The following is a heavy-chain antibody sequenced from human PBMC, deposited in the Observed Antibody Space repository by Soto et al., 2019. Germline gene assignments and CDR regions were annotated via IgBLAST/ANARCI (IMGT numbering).Heavy chain of an antibody. CDR3: ARDLGAVAALDS. CDR2: ISYDGSHE. V-gene: IGHV3-30*04. Sequence: QVHLVESGGGVVQPGTSLRHSCAASGFIFREYAMHWVRQAPGKGLDWVAVISYDGSHEDYADSVKGRFTISRDNSKDTLYLQANSLRNEDTATYYCARDLGAVAALDSWGQGTLVTVSS. J-gene: IGHJ4*02. D-gene: IGHD6-19*01. CDR1: GFIFREYA.